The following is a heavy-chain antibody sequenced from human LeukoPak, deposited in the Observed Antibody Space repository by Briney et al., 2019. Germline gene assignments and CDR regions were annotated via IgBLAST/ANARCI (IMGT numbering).Heavy chain of an antibody. V-gene: IGHV1-2*02. CDR3: ARDGRLRNGYDNFYI. CDR1: GYTFSGFY. CDR2: INPKNGDT. J-gene: IGHJ4*02. D-gene: IGHD5-18*01. Sequence: GASMKVSCKASGYTFSGFYINWVRQAPGQGLEWMGWINPKNGDTHYAQDFLGRVTMTRDTSISTAYMELSRLTSDDTAVYYCARDGRLRNGYDNFYIWGQGTLVTVSS.